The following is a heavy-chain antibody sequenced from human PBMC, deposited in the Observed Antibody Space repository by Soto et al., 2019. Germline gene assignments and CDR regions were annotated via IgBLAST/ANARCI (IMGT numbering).Heavy chain of an antibody. CDR3: ARTYYYYDMDV. CDR2: INSDGSST. V-gene: IGHV3-74*01. J-gene: IGHJ6*02. Sequence: QTGGSLRLSCAASAFAFSNYWMHWVRQAPGKGLVWVSRINSDGSSTSYADSVKGRFTISRDNAKNTLYLQMNSLRAEDTAVYFCARTYYYYDMDVWGQGTTVTV. CDR1: AFAFSNYW.